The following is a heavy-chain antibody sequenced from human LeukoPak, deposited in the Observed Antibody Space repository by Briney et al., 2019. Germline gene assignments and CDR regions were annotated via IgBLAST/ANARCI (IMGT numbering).Heavy chain of an antibody. J-gene: IGHJ4*02. CDR1: GFTFSSYA. Sequence: GGSLRLSCAASGFTFSSYAMHWVRQAPGKGLEWVAVISYDGSNKYYADSVKGRFTISRDNSKNTLYLQMNSLRAEDTAVYYCARGLGSSGWWYLDHWGQGTLVTVSS. CDR2: ISYDGSNK. CDR3: ARGLGSSGWWYLDH. V-gene: IGHV3-30-3*01. D-gene: IGHD6-19*01.